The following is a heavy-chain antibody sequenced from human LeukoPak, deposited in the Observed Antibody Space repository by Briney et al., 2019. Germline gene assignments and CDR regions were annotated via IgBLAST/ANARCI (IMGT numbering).Heavy chain of an antibody. CDR3: ARVTGYMIEDYFDN. CDR2: IIPIFGTA. V-gene: IGHV1-69*13. Sequence: ASVKVSCKASGGTFSSYAISWVRQAPGQGLEWMGGIIPIFGTANYAQKFQGRVTITADESTSTAYMELSSLRSEDTAVYYCARVTGYMIEDYFDNWGQGTLVTVSS. CDR1: GGTFSSYA. J-gene: IGHJ4*02. D-gene: IGHD3-22*01.